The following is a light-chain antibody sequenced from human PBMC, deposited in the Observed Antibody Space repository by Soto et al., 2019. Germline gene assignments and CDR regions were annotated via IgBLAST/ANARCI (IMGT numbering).Light chain of an antibody. CDR1: SSNIGAGSD. CDR2: ANT. J-gene: IGLJ1*01. Sequence: QSVLTQPPSVSGAPGQRVTISCTGSSSNIGAGSDVHWYQQLPGTAPKLLIFANTFRPSGVPDRVSGSKSGTSGSLAITGLQADDEADYYCQSYDSSLNTYVFGTGTKLTVL. CDR3: QSYDSSLNTYV. V-gene: IGLV1-40*01.